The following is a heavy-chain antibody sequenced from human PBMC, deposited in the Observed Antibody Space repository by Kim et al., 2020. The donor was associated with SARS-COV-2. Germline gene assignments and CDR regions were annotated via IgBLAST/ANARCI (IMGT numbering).Heavy chain of an antibody. V-gene: IGHV3-23*01. Sequence: FYADSGKGRFTISRDNSKNTLYLQMNGLSAEDTAVYYCAKDSGGYSFGYWGQGTLVTVSS. J-gene: IGHJ4*02. CDR3: AKDSGGYSFGY. D-gene: IGHD5-18*01.